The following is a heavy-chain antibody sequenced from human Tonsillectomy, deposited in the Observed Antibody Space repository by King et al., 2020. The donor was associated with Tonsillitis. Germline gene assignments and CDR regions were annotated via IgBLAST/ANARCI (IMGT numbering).Heavy chain of an antibody. CDR3: GIGRGVDV. CDR2: IKEDGSEK. CDR1: GFTFRSRW. V-gene: IGHV3-7*01. Sequence: VQLVESGGGLVQPGGSLRLSCAAFGFTFRSRWMTWVRQAPGKGLEWVANIKEDGSEKYYVDSVKGRFTISRDNAKNSVFLQMISLRVEDTAVYYCGIGRGVDVWGQGTTVTVSS. J-gene: IGHJ6*02.